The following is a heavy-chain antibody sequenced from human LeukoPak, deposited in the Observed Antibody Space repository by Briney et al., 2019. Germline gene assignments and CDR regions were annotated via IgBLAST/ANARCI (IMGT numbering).Heavy chain of an antibody. D-gene: IGHD2-2*01. CDR2: ISAYNGXT. V-gene: IGHV1-18*01. J-gene: IGHJ6*02. CDR3: ARDDGIVVVPAAKDYYYYGMDV. Sequence: ISAYNGXTNYAQKLQGRVTMTTDTSTSTAYMELRSLRSDDTAVYYCARDDGIVVVPAAKDYYYYGMDVWGQGTTVTVSS.